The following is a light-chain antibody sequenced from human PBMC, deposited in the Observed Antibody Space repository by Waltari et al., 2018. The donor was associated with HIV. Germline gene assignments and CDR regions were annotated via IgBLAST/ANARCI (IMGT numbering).Light chain of an antibody. CDR1: SSNIGSNT. CDR3: AAWDDSLNANWV. J-gene: IGLJ3*02. V-gene: IGLV1-44*01. CDR2: SNN. Sequence: QSVLTQPPSASGTPGQRVTISCSGSSSNIGSNTVNWYQQLPGTAPKLLIYSNNQRPSGVPDRFSGSKSGTSASLPISGLQSEDEADYYCAAWDDSLNANWVFGGGTKLTVL.